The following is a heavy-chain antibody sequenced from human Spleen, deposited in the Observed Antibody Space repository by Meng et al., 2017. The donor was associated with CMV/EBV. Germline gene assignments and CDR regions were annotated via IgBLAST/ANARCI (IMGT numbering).Heavy chain of an antibody. J-gene: IGHJ6*02. V-gene: IGHV1-8*03. CDR3: ARGLKYKGGERYIYGIDV. Sequence: ASVKVSCKASGYTFTNYDINWVRQATGQGLEWMGWINSNSGHTGYAQNFQGRVTVTRDTSITTAYMELSSLRSEDTAVYYCARGLKYKGGERYIYGIDVWGQGTTVTVSS. CDR1: GYTFTNYD. D-gene: IGHD5-24*01. CDR2: INSNSGHT.